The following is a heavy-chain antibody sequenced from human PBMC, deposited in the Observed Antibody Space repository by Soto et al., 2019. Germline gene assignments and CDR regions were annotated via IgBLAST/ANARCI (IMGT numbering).Heavy chain of an antibody. J-gene: IGHJ1*01. CDR1: GFTFSSYA. CDR2: ISGSGGST. CDR3: AKTPDIVVVVAATAYRVEYFQH. D-gene: IGHD2-15*01. Sequence: GGSLRLSCAASGFTFSSYAMSWVRQAPGKGLEWVSAISGSGGSTYYADSVKGRFTISRDNSKNTLYLQMNSLRAEDTAVYYCAKTPDIVVVVAATAYRVEYFQHWGQGTLVTVSS. V-gene: IGHV3-23*01.